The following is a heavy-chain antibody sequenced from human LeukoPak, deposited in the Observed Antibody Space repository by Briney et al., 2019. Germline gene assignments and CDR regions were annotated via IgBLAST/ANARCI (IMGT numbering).Heavy chain of an antibody. CDR3: AREANSRTMNRGARREYNWFDP. CDR1: GGTFRNYS. Sequence: ASVKVSCKASGGTFRNYSVSWVRQAPGQGVEWMGGIVPIFRSENYAQNFHERVTTNTDEPRLTVYMELRRLTSDDTAVYYWAREANSRTMNRGARREYNWFDPWGQGTLVTVSS. J-gene: IGHJ5*02. V-gene: IGHV1-69*05. D-gene: IGHD1/OR15-1a*01. CDR2: IVPIFRSE.